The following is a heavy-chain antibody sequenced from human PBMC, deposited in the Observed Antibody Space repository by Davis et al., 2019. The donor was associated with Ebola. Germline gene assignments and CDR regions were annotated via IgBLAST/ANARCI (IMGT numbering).Heavy chain of an antibody. D-gene: IGHD3-10*01. V-gene: IGHV4-59*01. CDR3: ARSAAYYYGSGVPTRWFDP. CDR1: GGSISSYY. Sequence: GSLRLSCTVSGGSISSYYWSWIRQPPGKGLEWIGYIYYSGSTNYNPSLKSRVTISVDTSKNQFSLKLSSVTAADTAVYYCARSAAYYYGSGVPTRWFDPWGQGTLVTVSS. J-gene: IGHJ5*02. CDR2: IYYSGST.